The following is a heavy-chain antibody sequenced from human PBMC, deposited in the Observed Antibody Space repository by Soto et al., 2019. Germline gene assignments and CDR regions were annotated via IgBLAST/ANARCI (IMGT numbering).Heavy chain of an antibody. CDR2: ISYDGSNK. J-gene: IGHJ5*02. D-gene: IGHD2-2*01. CDR3: AKSGYCSSTSCPRGNWFDP. Sequence: LRLSCAASGFTFSSYGMHWVRQAPGKGLEWVAVISYDGSNKYYADSVKGRFTISRDNSKNTLYLQMNSLRAEDTAVYYCAKSGYCSSTSCPRGNWFDPWGQGTLVTVSS. CDR1: GFTFSSYG. V-gene: IGHV3-30*18.